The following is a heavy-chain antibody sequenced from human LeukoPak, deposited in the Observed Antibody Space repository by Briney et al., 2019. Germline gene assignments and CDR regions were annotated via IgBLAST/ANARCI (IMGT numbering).Heavy chain of an antibody. J-gene: IGHJ4*02. CDR1: GYTFTNYG. V-gene: IGHV1-18*01. D-gene: IGHD3-22*01. CDR3: ARDRMGYYYDSSGYYPLDY. CDR2: ISAYNGNT. Sequence: ASVKVSCKASGYTFTNYGISWVRQAPGRGLEWMGWISAYNGNTNYAQKLQGRVTMTTDTSTSTAYMELRSLRSDDTAVYYCARDRMGYYYDSSGYYPLDYWGQGTLVSVSS.